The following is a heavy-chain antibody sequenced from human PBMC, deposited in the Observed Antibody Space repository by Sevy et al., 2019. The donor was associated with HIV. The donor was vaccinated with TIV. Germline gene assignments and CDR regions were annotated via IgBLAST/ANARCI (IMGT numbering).Heavy chain of an antibody. CDR3: ARGGGNGWYYFDY. J-gene: IGHJ4*02. CDR1: GGTFSSYG. CDR2: IIPILGTV. D-gene: IGHD6-19*01. Sequence: ASVQVSCKASGGTFSSYGISWVRQAPGQGLEWMGGIIPILGTVNYAQKFQGRVTITPDESTKTAYMELTGLRSEDTAVYYCARGGGNGWYYFDYWGQETLVTVSS. V-gene: IGHV1-69*13.